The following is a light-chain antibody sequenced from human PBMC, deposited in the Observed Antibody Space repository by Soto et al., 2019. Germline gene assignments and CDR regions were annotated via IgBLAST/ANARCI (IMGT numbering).Light chain of an antibody. J-gene: IGKJ3*01. CDR2: AAS. CDR1: QGISNY. Sequence: DIKMTQSPSSLSASVGDRVTITCRASQGISNYLAWYQQKPGKVPKLLIYAASTLQSGVPSRFSGSGSGTDFTLTISSLQPEDVATYYCQKYNSAPCTFGHGNKVDIK. CDR3: QKYNSAPCT. V-gene: IGKV1-27*01.